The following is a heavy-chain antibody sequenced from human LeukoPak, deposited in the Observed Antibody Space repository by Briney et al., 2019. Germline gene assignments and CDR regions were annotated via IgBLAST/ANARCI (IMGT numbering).Heavy chain of an antibody. CDR1: GFTFSSYG. CDR3: AKDAQRIGAYYDFWSGYYADLYYYYYMDV. Sequence: PGGSLRLSCAVSGFTFSSYGMSWVRQAPGKGLEWVSVISGSGDRTYYADSVKGRFTISRDNSKNTLYLQMNSLRAEDTAVYYCAKDAQRIGAYYDFWSGYYADLYYYYYMDVWGKGTTVTVSS. V-gene: IGHV3-23*01. CDR2: ISGSGDRT. J-gene: IGHJ6*03. D-gene: IGHD3-3*01.